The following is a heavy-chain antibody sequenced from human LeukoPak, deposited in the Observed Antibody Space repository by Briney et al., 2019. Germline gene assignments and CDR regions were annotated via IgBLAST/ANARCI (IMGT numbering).Heavy chain of an antibody. CDR3: ARILWSYYFDY. J-gene: IGHJ4*02. CDR2: IYSGGST. D-gene: IGHD2-21*01. V-gene: IGHV3-66*01. Sequence: GGSLRLSCAASGFTVSSNYMSWVRQAPGKGLEWVSVIYSGGSTYYADSVKGRFTISRDNSKNTLYLQMNSLRAEDTAVYYCARILWSYYFDYWGQGTLVTVSS. CDR1: GFTVSSNY.